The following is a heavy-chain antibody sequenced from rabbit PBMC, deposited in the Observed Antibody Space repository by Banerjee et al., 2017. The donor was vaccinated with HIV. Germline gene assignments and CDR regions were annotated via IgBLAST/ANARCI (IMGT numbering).Heavy chain of an antibody. D-gene: IGHD6-1*01. V-gene: IGHV1S40*01. CDR3: ARDFYTYSSAGYVAARSNL. Sequence: QSLEESGGDLVKPGASLTLTCTASGIDFSSYYYMCWVRQAPGKGLEWIACIYNGDGSTYYASWVNGRFTISKTSSTTVTLQMTSLTAADTATYFCARDFYTYSSAGYVAARSNLWGPGTLVTVS. CDR2: IYNGDGST. CDR1: GIDFSSYYY. J-gene: IGHJ4*01.